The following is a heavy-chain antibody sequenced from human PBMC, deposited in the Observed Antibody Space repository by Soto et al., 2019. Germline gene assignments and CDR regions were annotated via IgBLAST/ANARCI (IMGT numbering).Heavy chain of an antibody. D-gene: IGHD6-19*01. CDR2: ISGNGGTT. V-gene: IGHV3-23*01. CDR1: GFSFSNYA. Sequence: EMQLLESGGGLVQPGGSLRLSCAASGFSFSNYAMSWVRQAPGKGLEWVSAISGNGGTTYYAGSVRGRFIISRDNSKNTLYLQMNSPRDDDTALWYCAKEPFAQGSGWCADYWGQGTLVTISS. J-gene: IGHJ4*02. CDR3: AKEPFAQGSGWCADY.